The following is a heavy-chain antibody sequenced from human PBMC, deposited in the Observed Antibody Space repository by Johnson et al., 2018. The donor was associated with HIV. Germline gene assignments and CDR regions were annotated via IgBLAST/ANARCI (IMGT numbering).Heavy chain of an antibody. CDR1: GFTFTTYA. Sequence: SLRLSCAASGFTFTTYAMHWVRQAPGKGLEWVAVISYDGSNKYYADSVKGRFTISRDHSKNTLYLQMNSLRAEDTAVYYCASSWGNAFDIWGQGTMVTVSS. J-gene: IGHJ3*02. D-gene: IGHD7-27*01. V-gene: IGHV3-30*04. CDR3: ASSWGNAFDI. CDR2: ISYDGSNK.